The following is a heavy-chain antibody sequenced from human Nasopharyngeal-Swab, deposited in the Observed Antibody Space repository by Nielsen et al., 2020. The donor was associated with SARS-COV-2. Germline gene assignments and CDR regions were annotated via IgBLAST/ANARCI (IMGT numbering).Heavy chain of an antibody. CDR3: ARSGEYPYYYYYMDV. CDR1: GGSISSYY. CDR2: IYYSGST. D-gene: IGHD3-10*01. J-gene: IGHJ6*03. Sequence: SETLSLTCTVSGGSISSYYWSWIRQPPGKGLEWIGYIYYSGSTNYNPSLKRRVTISVDTSKNQISLKLSSVTVADTAVYYCARSGEYPYYYYYMDVWGNGTTVTVSS. V-gene: IGHV4-59*08.